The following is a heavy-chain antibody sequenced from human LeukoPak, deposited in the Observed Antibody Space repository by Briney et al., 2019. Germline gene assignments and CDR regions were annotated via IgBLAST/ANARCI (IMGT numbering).Heavy chain of an antibody. CDR3: AKDPGGTRKYFDY. D-gene: IGHD1/OR15-1a*01. CDR1: GFTFSSYA. V-gene: IGHV3-23*01. CDR2: ISGSGGST. J-gene: IGHJ4*02. Sequence: GGSLRLSCAASGFTFSSYAMSWVRQAPGKGLEWVSAISGSGGSTYCADSVKGRFTISRDNSKNTLYLQMNSLRAEDTAVYYCAKDPGGTRKYFDYWGQGTLVTVSS.